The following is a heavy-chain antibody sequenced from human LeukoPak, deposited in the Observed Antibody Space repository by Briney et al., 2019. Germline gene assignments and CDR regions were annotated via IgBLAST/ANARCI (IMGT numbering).Heavy chain of an antibody. Sequence: GGSLRLSCAASGFIFSKYTMSWVRQATGKGLEWVSAIGTAGDTYYPGSVKGRFTISRENAKNSLYLQMNSLRAGDTAVYYCARASEGDFDYWGQGTLVTVSS. CDR1: GFIFSKYT. V-gene: IGHV3-13*01. CDR2: IGTAGDT. CDR3: ARASEGDFDY. J-gene: IGHJ4*02. D-gene: IGHD3-16*01.